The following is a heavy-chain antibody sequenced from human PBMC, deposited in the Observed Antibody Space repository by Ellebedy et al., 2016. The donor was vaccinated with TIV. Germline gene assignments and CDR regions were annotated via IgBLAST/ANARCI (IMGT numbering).Heavy chain of an antibody. CDR2: MWFDGSNK. CDR1: GFTFSSYG. Sequence: PGGSLRLSCAASGFTFSSYGMHWVRQAPGKGLEWVAYMWFDGSNKNYADSVKGRFTISRDNSKNTLYLQMSSLRADDTAIYYCAKDRSPTMIALDFWGQGTLVTVSS. V-gene: IGHV3-30*02. D-gene: IGHD3-22*01. J-gene: IGHJ4*02. CDR3: AKDRSPTMIALDF.